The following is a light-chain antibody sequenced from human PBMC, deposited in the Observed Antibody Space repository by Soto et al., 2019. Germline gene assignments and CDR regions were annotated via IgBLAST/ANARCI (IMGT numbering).Light chain of an antibody. Sequence: EIVMTQSPATLSVSPGESATLSCRASQSVNTNLAWYQQKPGRAPRLLIHGVSTRATGIPARFSGSGSGTELTLNISSLQSEDFAVYYCQQYNNWPPHTFGQGTKLEIK. CDR1: QSVNTN. J-gene: IGKJ2*01. CDR3: QQYNNWPPHT. V-gene: IGKV3-15*01. CDR2: GVS.